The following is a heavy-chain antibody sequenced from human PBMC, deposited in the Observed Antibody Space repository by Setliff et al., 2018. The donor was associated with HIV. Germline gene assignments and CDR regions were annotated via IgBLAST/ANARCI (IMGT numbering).Heavy chain of an antibody. CDR2: IYYSGST. V-gene: IGHV4-59*11. CDR1: GGSITSHY. J-gene: IGHJ2*01. CDR3: ARTQYYFDSSGYYWYFDL. Sequence: SETLSLTCTVSGGSITSHYWSWIRQPPGKGLEWFGYIYYSGSTNYNPSLKSRVTISVDTSKKQFSLRLSSVTAADTAAYYCARTQYYFDSSGYYWYFDLWGRGTLVTVSS. D-gene: IGHD3-22*01.